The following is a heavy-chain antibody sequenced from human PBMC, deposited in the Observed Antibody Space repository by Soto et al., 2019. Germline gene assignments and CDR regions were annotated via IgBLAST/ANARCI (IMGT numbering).Heavy chain of an antibody. CDR3: ARNIAAAGNYYGMDV. CDR1: GGTFSSYA. CDR2: IIPIFGTA. D-gene: IGHD6-13*01. J-gene: IGHJ6*02. Sequence: QVQLVQSGAEVKKPGSSVKVSCKASGGTFSSYAISWVRQAPGQGLEWMGGIIPIFGTANYAQKFQGRVTITADESTSTDYMELSSMRYEDTAVYYCARNIAAAGNYYGMDVWGQGTTVTVSS. V-gene: IGHV1-69*01.